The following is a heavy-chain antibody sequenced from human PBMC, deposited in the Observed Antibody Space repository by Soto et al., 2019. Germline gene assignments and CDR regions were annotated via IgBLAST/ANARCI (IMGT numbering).Heavy chain of an antibody. CDR1: GFSFSDYY. J-gene: IGHJ4*02. D-gene: IGHD2-2*02. CDR2: ISSSGSTI. CDR3: ARDFIPSVLYHICVY. V-gene: IGHV3-11*01. Sequence: QVQLLESGGGLVKPGGSLRLSCAASGFSFSDYYMSWIRQAPGKGLEWVSYISSSGSTIDYADSVKGRFDISRDNAKNSLYLQMNSLRAEDTAVYYCARDFIPSVLYHICVYWGQGTLVTVSS.